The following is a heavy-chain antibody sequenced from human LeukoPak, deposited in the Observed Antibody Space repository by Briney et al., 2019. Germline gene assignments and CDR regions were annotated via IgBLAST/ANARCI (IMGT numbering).Heavy chain of an antibody. Sequence: GGSLRLSCAASGFTFSYHPMHWVRQASGRRLEYVSAISPSGDRTWYADSVMGRFTISRDNSKNTLYLQMGSLRPEDMGVYYCARAFRPASDPHDFYDFWGRGTTVTVSS. CDR3: ARAFRPASDPHDFYDF. CDR1: GFTFSYHP. CDR2: ISPSGDRT. J-gene: IGHJ3*01. V-gene: IGHV3-64*02. D-gene: IGHD3/OR15-3a*01.